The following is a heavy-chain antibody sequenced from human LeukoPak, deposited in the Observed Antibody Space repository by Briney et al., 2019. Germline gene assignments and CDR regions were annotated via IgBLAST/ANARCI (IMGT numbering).Heavy chain of an antibody. D-gene: IGHD4-23*01. CDR3: AKDPEYGANFPEYFQH. V-gene: IGHV3-30*18. Sequence: GRSLRLSCAASGFTFSSYGMHWVRQAPGKGLEWVAVISYDGSNKYYADSVKGRYTISRDNSKNTLYLQMDSLRAEDTAVYYCAKDPEYGANFPEYFQHWGQGTLVTVSS. CDR1: GFTFSSYG. J-gene: IGHJ1*01. CDR2: ISYDGSNK.